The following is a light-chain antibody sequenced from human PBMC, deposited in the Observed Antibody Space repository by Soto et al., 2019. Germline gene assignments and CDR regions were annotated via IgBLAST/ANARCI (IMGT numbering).Light chain of an antibody. J-gene: IGLJ1*01. CDR3: AAWDDSLRGYV. Sequence: QSVLTQPPSASGTPGQRVTISCSGSSSNIGSNYVYWYQQLPGTAPKLLIYRNNQRPSGVPDRFSGSKSGTQASLAISGLRSEDQADYYCAAWDDSLRGYVFATGTKVTVL. V-gene: IGLV1-47*01. CDR2: RNN. CDR1: SSNIGSNY.